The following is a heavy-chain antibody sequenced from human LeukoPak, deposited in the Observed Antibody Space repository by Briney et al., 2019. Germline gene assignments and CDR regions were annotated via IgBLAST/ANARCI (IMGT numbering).Heavy chain of an antibody. CDR3: ARIAAAGTYYYYYMDV. D-gene: IGHD6-13*01. Sequence: GGSLRLSCVASGFTFGTHAMSWVRQVPGKGLEWVSGISRGSITYYSDSVKGRFTISRDNSRATLFLQMNSLRAEDTAVYYCARIAAAGTYYYYYMDVWGKGTTVTVSS. V-gene: IGHV3-23*01. CDR2: ISRGSIT. CDR1: GFTFGTHA. J-gene: IGHJ6*03.